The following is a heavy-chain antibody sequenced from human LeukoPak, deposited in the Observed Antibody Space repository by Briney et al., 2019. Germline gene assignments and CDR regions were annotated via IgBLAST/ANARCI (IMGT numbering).Heavy chain of an antibody. CDR2: IYFDGNT. V-gene: IGHV4-39*07. Sequence: SETLSLTCSVSGASISSSSYYWGWIRQPPGKGLEWIGNIYFDGNTYYNPSPKSRLTISIDTSKNQFSLQLTSVSAADTAVYFCARDSHYTTSSNYYYYYTNVWGKGTTVTVSS. D-gene: IGHD6-6*01. J-gene: IGHJ6*03. CDR3: ARDSHYTTSSNYYYYYTNV. CDR1: GASISSSSYY.